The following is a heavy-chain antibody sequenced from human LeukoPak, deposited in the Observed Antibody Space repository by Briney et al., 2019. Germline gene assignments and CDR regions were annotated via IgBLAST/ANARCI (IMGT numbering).Heavy chain of an antibody. CDR3: AREDYDSSGYLLAFDI. J-gene: IGHJ3*02. CDR1: GYTFTSYG. CDR2: ISAYNGNT. V-gene: IGHV1-18*01. D-gene: IGHD3-22*01. Sequence: ASVKVSCKASGYTFTSYGISWVRQAPGQGLEWMGWISAYNGNTNYAQKLQGRVTMTTDTSTSTAYMELRSLRSDDTAVYYCAREDYDSSGYLLAFDIWGQGTMVTVSS.